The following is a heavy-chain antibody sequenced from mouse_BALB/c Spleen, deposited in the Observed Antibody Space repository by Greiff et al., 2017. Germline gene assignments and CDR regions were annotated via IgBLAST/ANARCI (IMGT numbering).Heavy chain of an antibody. D-gene: IGHD2-4*01. CDR2: ISSGGSYT. V-gene: IGHV5-9-4*01. CDR3: ARDNMITTNGYAMDY. Sequence: EVMLVESGGGLVKPGGSLKLSCAASGFTFSSYAMSWVRQSPEKRLEWVAEISSGGSYTYYPDTVTGRFTISRDNAKNTLYLEMSSLRSEDTAMYYCARDNMITTNGYAMDYWGQGTSVTVSS. J-gene: IGHJ4*01. CDR1: GFTFSSYA.